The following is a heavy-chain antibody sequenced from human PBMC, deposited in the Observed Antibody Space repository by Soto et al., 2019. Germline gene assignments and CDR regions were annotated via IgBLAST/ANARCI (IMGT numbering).Heavy chain of an antibody. CDR3: ARQNMTILVPAFVDAFDI. CDR2: IFPGDSDT. J-gene: IGHJ3*02. Sequence: GESLKISCKGSGYRFTNYWTGWVRQMPGKGLEWMGIIFPGDSDTRYSPSFQGQVTISADKSIGTAYLQWSSLKASDTAMYYCARQNMTILVPAFVDAFDICGQGTMVTVSS. D-gene: IGHD3-22*01. CDR1: GYRFTNYW. V-gene: IGHV5-51*01.